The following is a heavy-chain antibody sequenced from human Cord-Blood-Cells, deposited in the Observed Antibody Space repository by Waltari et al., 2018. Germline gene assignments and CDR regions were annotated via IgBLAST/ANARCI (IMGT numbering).Heavy chain of an antibody. CDR1: GYTFTGYY. CDR2: INPNSGGT. CDR3: ARGHIAAAGHDAFDI. Sequence: QVQLVQSGAEVKKPGASVKVSCKASGYTFTGYYMHWVRQAPGQGLEWMGWINPNSGGTNYAQKFQGWVTMTRETSISTAYMELSRLRSDDTAVYYCARGHIAAAGHDAFDIWGQGTMVTVSS. J-gene: IGHJ3*02. V-gene: IGHV1-2*04. D-gene: IGHD6-13*01.